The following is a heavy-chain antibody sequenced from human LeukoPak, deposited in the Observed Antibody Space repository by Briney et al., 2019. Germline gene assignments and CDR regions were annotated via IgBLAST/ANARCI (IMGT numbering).Heavy chain of an antibody. Sequence: GGSLRLSCVTSGINFSDNYINWVRQAPGEGLEWMSILYAGGSSYYADCVKGRFIISRDTLRNVVFLQMSSLRVEDTAVYYCGSGSVFVLEYWGEGTLVTVSS. V-gene: IGHV3-53*01. CDR2: LYAGGSS. J-gene: IGHJ4*02. CDR1: GINFSDNY. D-gene: IGHD3-10*01. CDR3: GSGSVFVLEY.